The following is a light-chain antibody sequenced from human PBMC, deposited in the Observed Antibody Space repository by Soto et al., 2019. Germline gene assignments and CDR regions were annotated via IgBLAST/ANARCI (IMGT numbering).Light chain of an antibody. V-gene: IGKV3-11*01. Sequence: EIVLTQSPVTLSLSPGHRATLSCRASQSVSSYLAWYQQKPGQAPRLLIYDASNRATGIPARFSGSGSGTDFTLTISSLEPEDFAVYYCQQRSNWPITFGQGTRLEI. CDR1: QSVSSY. J-gene: IGKJ5*01. CDR3: QQRSNWPIT. CDR2: DAS.